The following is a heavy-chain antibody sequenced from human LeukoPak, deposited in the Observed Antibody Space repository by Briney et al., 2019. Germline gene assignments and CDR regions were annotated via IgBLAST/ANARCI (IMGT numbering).Heavy chain of an antibody. CDR3: ASGSEQWLGTDY. D-gene: IGHD6-19*01. V-gene: IGHV4-34*01. J-gene: IGHJ4*02. CDR1: GGSFSGYY. CDR2: INHSGST. Sequence: SETLSLTCAVYGGSFSGYYWSWIRQPPGKGLEWIGEINHSGSTNYNPSLKSRVTISVDTSKNQFSLKLSSVTAADTAVYYCASGSEQWLGTDYWGQGTLVTVSS.